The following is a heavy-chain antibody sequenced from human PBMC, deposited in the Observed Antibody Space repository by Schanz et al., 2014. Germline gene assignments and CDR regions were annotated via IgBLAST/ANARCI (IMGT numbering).Heavy chain of an antibody. CDR1: EYTFTRHY. CDR3: ASALTTWGGMDV. D-gene: IGHD4-4*01. Sequence: QVQWVQSGADVKKPGTAVKVSCKASEYTFTRHYMHWVRQAPGQGLEWMGIIHSTGGTTSHAQKFQGRVTMARDTSTSTVYMELSSLRSEDTAVYYCASALTTWGGMDVWGQWPTVTVSS. CDR2: IHSTGGTT. V-gene: IGHV1-46*01. J-gene: IGHJ6*02.